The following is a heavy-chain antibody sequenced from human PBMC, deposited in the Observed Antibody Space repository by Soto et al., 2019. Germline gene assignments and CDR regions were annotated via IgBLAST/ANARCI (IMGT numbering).Heavy chain of an antibody. D-gene: IGHD2-2*01. J-gene: IGHJ4*02. CDR1: GFTFRSYG. CDR2: IWSGGSNE. V-gene: IGHV3-33*01. CDR3: ARGPGTSYFDY. Sequence: ESGGGVVQPGRSLRLSCAASGFTFRSYGMHWVRQAPGKGLEWVAVIWSGGSNENYADSVKGRFTISRDNSKNMLYLQMNSLRAEDTAVYYCARGPGTSYFDYWGQGSLVTVSS.